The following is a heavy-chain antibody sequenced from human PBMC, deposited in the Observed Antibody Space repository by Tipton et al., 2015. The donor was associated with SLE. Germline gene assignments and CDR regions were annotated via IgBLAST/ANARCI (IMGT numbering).Heavy chain of an antibody. J-gene: IGHJ4*02. CDR2: FYHSGST. CDR3: ARQGAGSVYDSSGYYVDY. D-gene: IGHD3-22*01. Sequence: QVQLVQSGAEVKPSDTLSLSCAVAGYSFSSGYYWGWIRQPPGKGLEWIGSFYHSGSTYYNPSLKSRVTISVDTSKNQFSLKLTSVTAADTAVYYCARQGAGSVYDSSGYYVDYWGQGTLVTVSS. V-gene: IGHV4-38-2*01. CDR1: GYSFSSGYY.